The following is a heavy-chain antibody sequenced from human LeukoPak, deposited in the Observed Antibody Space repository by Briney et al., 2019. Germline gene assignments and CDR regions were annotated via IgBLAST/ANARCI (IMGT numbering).Heavy chain of an antibody. D-gene: IGHD2-2*01. CDR2: INPYKGNT. CDR3: ARDGYQLPDY. V-gene: IGHV1-18*01. J-gene: IGHJ4*02. Sequence: ASVKVSCKASNYTFTSYGISWVRQAPGQGLEWMGWINPYKGNTIYAQKVQDRVTMTTDTSTSTAYMELRSLRSDDTAVYYCARDGYQLPDYWGQGTLVTVSS. CDR1: NYTFTSYG.